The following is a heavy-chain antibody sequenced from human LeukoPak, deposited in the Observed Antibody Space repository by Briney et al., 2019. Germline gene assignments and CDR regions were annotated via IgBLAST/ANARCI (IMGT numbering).Heavy chain of an antibody. CDR3: ARDWGSYYNDHPFDY. CDR2: ISYDGSNK. J-gene: IGHJ4*02. V-gene: IGHV3-30*04. Sequence: PGGSLRLSCAASGFTFSSYAMHWVRQAPGKGLEWVAVISYDGSNKYYADSVKGRFTISRDNSKNTLYLQMNSLRAEDTAVYYCARDWGSYYNDHPFDYWGQGTLVTVSS. D-gene: IGHD3-10*01. CDR1: GFTFSSYA.